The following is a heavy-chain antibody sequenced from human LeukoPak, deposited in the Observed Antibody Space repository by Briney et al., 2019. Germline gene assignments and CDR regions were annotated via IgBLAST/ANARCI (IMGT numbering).Heavy chain of an antibody. D-gene: IGHD5-18*01. V-gene: IGHV3-30-3*01. CDR1: GFTFSSYA. J-gene: IGHJ4*02. CDR2: ISYDGSNK. CDR3: ARDQLWSPGFDY. Sequence: GRSLRLSCAASGFTFSSYAMHWVRQAPGKRLEWVAVISYDGSNKYYADSVKGRFTISRDNSKNTLYLQMNSLGAEDTAVYYCARDQLWSPGFDYWGQGTLVTVSS.